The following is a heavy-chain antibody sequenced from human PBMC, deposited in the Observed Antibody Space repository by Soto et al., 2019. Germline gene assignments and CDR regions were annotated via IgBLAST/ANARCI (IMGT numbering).Heavy chain of an antibody. Sequence: QVQLVDSGGGVVQPGTSLRLSCAASGFTFTTYGMHWVRQAPGKGLEWVAVISYDGTNKFYEDSVDGRFTISRDNSKNTLFLQMNSLRTEDTAVYYCARGTPYTTGWYYFDSWGQGTLVTVSS. CDR2: ISYDGTNK. J-gene: IGHJ4*02. CDR3: ARGTPYTTGWYYFDS. CDR1: GFTFTTYG. D-gene: IGHD6-19*01. V-gene: IGHV3-30*03.